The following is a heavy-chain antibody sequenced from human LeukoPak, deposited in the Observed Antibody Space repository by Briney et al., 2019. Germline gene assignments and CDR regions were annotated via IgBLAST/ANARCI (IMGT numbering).Heavy chain of an antibody. Sequence: PGGSLRLSCAASGFTFSNYAKRWVRQAPEKGLEWVSAISGSGGSTSYADSVKGRFTISRDNSKNTLYLQMNSLRADDTAVYYCAKPHISGWFYFDSWGQGTLVTVSS. CDR1: GFTFSNYA. V-gene: IGHV3-23*01. D-gene: IGHD6-19*01. CDR3: AKPHISGWFYFDS. J-gene: IGHJ4*02. CDR2: ISGSGGST.